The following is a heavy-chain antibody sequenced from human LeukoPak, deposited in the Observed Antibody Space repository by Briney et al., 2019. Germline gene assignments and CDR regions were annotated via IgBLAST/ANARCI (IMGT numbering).Heavy chain of an antibody. CDR1: GYTLTAYN. CDR3: ATSSTGQLLMSY. Sequence: ASVKVSCKASGYTLTAYNLHWVRQAPGQRLEWPGMINPSGDDPKYAQKFQGRVTVTRDTSTRVVYMEMSSLTSEDTSVYYCATSSTGQLLMSYWGQGTLVTVSS. V-gene: IGHV1-46*01. CDR2: INPSGDDP. J-gene: IGHJ4*02. D-gene: IGHD4-17*01.